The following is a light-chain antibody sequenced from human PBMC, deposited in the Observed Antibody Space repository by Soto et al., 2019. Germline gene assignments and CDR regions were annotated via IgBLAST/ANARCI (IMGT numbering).Light chain of an antibody. CDR1: EIIYSSY. J-gene: IGKJ5*01. V-gene: IGKV3-20*01. Sequence: EVRLMQSPGTLDLSRGERATLSCRASEIIYSSYLGCDQRKPRQGPRILIYFTSSRATGIPDRFSGSGTGTDFTLTISRLEPEAFAVYYCRQYGISPITFGQGGRPAIK. CDR2: FTS. CDR3: RQYGISPIT.